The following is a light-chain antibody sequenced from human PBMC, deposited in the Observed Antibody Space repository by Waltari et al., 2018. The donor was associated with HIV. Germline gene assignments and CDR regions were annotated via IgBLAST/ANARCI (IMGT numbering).Light chain of an antibody. Sequence: QTVVTQEPSLTVSPGGTVTLTCGSTTGTVTSDPHPYWFQQKPGQAPRTLIYDATDKPSWTPARFSPSFLGGKAALTLTAAQPEDEADYYCLLSYGSVRLFGGGTRLTV. CDR2: DAT. CDR3: LLSYGSVRL. J-gene: IGLJ3*02. CDR1: TGTVTSDPH. V-gene: IGLV7-46*01.